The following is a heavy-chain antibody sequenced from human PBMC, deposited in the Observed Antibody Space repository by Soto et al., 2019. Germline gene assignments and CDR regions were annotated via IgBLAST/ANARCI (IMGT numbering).Heavy chain of an antibody. CDR3: AKDMYSSSARSLDY. D-gene: IGHD6-6*01. Sequence: EVQLVEPGGGLVQPGRSLRLSCAASGFTFDDYAMHWVRQAPGKGLEWVSGISWNSGSIGYADSVKGRFTISRDNAKNSLYLQMNSLRAEDTALYYCAKDMYSSSARSLDYWGQGTLVTVSS. CDR2: ISWNSGSI. J-gene: IGHJ4*02. V-gene: IGHV3-9*01. CDR1: GFTFDDYA.